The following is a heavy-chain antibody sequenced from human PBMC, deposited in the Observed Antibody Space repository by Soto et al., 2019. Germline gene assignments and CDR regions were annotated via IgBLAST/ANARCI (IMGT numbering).Heavy chain of an antibody. CDR2: IIPILGIA. D-gene: IGHD2-15*01. J-gene: IGHJ2*01. CDR3: AREFPSKNSPLGYCSGGSGYSNWYFDL. V-gene: IGHV1-69*08. Sequence: QVQLVQSGAEVKKPGSSVKVSCKASGGTFSSYTISWVRQAPGQGLEWMGRIIPILGIANYAQKFQGRVRITAEKATSTTYMDHGSRRSEYTAVDYCAREFPSKNSPLGYCSGGSGYSNWYFDLWGRGTLVTVSS. CDR1: GGTFSSYT.